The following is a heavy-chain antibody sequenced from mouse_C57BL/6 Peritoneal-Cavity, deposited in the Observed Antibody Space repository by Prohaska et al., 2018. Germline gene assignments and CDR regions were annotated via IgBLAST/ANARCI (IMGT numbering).Heavy chain of an antibody. CDR1: GIDFSRYW. V-gene: IGHV4-1*01. CDR2: INPDSSTI. CDR3: ASLDSSCYVDY. D-gene: IGHD3-2*02. J-gene: IGHJ2*01. Sequence: EVKLLQSGGGLVQPGGSLKLSCAASGIDFSRYWMSWVRRAPGKGLEWIGEINPDSSTINDAPALKDKFIISRDNAKTTLYLQMSKVRSEDTALYYCASLDSSCYVDYWGQGTTLTVSS.